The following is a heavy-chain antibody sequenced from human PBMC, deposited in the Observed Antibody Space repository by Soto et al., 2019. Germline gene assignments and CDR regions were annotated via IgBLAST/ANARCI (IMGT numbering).Heavy chain of an antibody. J-gene: IGHJ4*02. V-gene: IGHV3-7*01. Sequence: GGSLRLSCAASGFTFRSNWMSWVRQAPGRGLEWVANIKPDGSGKYYLDSVRGRFTISRDNAENSLFLQIDSLRVEDTAVYYCARDVGVQELDYWGQGTLVTVSS. CDR2: IKPDGSGK. CDR3: ARDVGVQELDY. CDR1: GFTFRSNW. D-gene: IGHD6-6*01.